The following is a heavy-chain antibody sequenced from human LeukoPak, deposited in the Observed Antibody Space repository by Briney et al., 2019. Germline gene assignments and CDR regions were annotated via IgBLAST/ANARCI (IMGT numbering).Heavy chain of an antibody. V-gene: IGHV3-73*01. CDR1: GFTFSGSA. J-gene: IGHJ3*02. D-gene: IGHD2-15*01. CDR2: IRSKANSYAT. CDR3: TGTIAVDAFDI. Sequence: GGSLRLSCAASGFTFSGSAMHWVRQASGKGREWVGRIRSKANSYATAYGGAVKGRFTISRDDSKYTAYLQMNSLKTEDTAVYYCTGTIAVDAFDISGQGTMVTVSS.